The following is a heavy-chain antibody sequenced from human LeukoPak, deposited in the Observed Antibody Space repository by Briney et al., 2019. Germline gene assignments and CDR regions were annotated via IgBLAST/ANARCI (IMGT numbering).Heavy chain of an antibody. V-gene: IGHV4-39*01. CDR3: ARTQAYCGGDCYLGY. CDR2: IYYSGST. D-gene: IGHD2-21*02. Sequence: SETLSLTCTVSGGSISSSSYYWGWIRQPPGKGLEWIGSIYYSGSTYYNPPLKSRVTISVDTSKNQFSLKLSSVTAADTAVYYCARTQAYCGGDCYLGYWGQGTLVTVSS. J-gene: IGHJ4*02. CDR1: GGSISSSSYY.